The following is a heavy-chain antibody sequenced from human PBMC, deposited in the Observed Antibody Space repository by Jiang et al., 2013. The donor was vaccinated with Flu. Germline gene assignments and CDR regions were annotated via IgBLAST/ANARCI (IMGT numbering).Heavy chain of an antibody. CDR3: ARGLELPYYFDY. CDR1: GGSISSSSYY. J-gene: IGHJ4*02. D-gene: IGHD1-7*01. V-gene: IGHV4-39*01. CDR2: IYYSGST. Sequence: GPGLVKPSETLSLTCTVSGGSISSSSYYWGWIRQPPGKGLEWIGSIYYSGSTHYNPSLKSRVTISVDTSKNQFSLKLSSVTAADTAVYYCARGLELPYYFDYWGQGTLVTVSS.